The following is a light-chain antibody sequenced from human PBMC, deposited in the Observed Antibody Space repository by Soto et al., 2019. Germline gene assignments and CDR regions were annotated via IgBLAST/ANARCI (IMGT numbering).Light chain of an antibody. CDR2: DTS. J-gene: IGKJ3*01. V-gene: IGKV1-33*01. Sequence: DIQMTQSPSSLSASVGDRVTITCQASQDISNYLNWYQQKPGKAPKLLIYDTSNLETGVPSRFSASGSWTDFTFTISSLQPEDIATYYCQQYDNLPPFTFGPGTKVDIK. CDR1: QDISNY. CDR3: QQYDNLPPFT.